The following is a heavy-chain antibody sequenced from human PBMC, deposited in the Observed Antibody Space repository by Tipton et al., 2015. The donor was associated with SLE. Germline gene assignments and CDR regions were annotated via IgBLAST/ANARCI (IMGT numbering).Heavy chain of an antibody. J-gene: IGHJ4*02. CDR3: ARQWQDCGGDCYSFDY. CDR1: GGSISSYY. Sequence: TLSLTCTVSGGSISSYYWSWIRQPPGKGLEWIGYIYYSGSTNYNPSLKSRVTISVDTSKNQFSLKLSSVTAADTAVYYCARQWQDCGGDCYSFDYWGQGTLVTVAS. V-gene: IGHV4-59*01. CDR2: IYYSGST. D-gene: IGHD2-21*01.